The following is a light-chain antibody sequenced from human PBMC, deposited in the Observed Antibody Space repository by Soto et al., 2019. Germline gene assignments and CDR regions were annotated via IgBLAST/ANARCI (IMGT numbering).Light chain of an antibody. CDR1: QSVSGN. Sequence: EIVMKQSPATLSVSPGDRATPSCRASQSVSGNLAWYQQKPGQAPSLLIYGTSTRATVVPARFSGGGSGTEFTLTISSLQSEDFAVYYCQQYNDWPRTFGQGTKVDI. J-gene: IGKJ1*01. CDR3: QQYNDWPRT. CDR2: GTS. V-gene: IGKV3-15*01.